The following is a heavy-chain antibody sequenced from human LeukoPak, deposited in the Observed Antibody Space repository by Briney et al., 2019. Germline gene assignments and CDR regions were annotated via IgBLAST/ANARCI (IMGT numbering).Heavy chain of an antibody. Sequence: GGSLRPSCAASGFSVSDTYMSWVRQAPGKGLEWVSLLYSGGSTHYADSVKGRFTISRDKSKNMLSLQMNSLRAEDTAVYYCARGKSGIYTRPFDYWGQGTLVTVSS. D-gene: IGHD1-26*01. J-gene: IGHJ4*02. CDR3: ARGKSGIYTRPFDY. CDR1: GFSVSDTY. CDR2: LYSGGST. V-gene: IGHV3-66*01.